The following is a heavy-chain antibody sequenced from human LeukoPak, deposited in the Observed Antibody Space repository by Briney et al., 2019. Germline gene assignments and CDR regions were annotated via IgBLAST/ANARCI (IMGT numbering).Heavy chain of an antibody. CDR3: ARGVDGSGSYRNLDY. D-gene: IGHD3-10*01. Sequence: ASVKVSCKASGGTFSSYAISWVRQAPGQGLEWMGRIIPILGIANYAQKFQGRVTITADKSTSTAYMELSSLRSEDTAVYYCARGVDGSGSYRNLDYWGQGTLVTVSS. CDR2: IIPILGIA. CDR1: GGTFSSYA. J-gene: IGHJ4*02. V-gene: IGHV1-69*04.